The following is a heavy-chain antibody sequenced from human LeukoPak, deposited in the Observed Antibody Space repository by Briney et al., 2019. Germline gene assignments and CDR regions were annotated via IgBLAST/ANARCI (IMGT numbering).Heavy chain of an antibody. D-gene: IGHD5-18*01. CDR1: GFTVSSNY. J-gene: IGHJ4*02. CDR2: IYSGGRI. Sequence: GGSLRLSCAASGFTVSSNYMSWVRQAPGKELEWVSLIYSGGRIFYADSVKGRFIISTDNSKNTPYLQMNSLRAEDTAVYYCASGFSYGKVDYWGQGTLVTVSS. CDR3: ASGFSYGKVDY. V-gene: IGHV3-66*01.